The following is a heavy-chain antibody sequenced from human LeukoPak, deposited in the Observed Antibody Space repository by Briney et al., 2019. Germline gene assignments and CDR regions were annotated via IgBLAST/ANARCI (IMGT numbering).Heavy chain of an antibody. CDR3: AKDKGASGWYGWFDP. D-gene: IGHD6-19*01. Sequence: GGSLRLSCAASGFTFSSYWMHWVRQAPGKGLVWVSRINSDGSSTSYADSVKGRFTISRDNAKNTLYLQMNSLRAEDTTLYYCAKDKGASGWYGWFDPWGQGTLVTVSS. CDR1: GFTFSSYW. CDR2: INSDGSST. J-gene: IGHJ5*02. V-gene: IGHV3-74*01.